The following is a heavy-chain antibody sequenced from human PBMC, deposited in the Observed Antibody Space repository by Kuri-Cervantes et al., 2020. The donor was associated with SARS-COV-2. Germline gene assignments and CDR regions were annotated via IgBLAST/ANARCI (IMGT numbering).Heavy chain of an antibody. Sequence: GSLRLSCAVYGGSFRGYYWSWIRQLPGKGLEWIGEINHSGSTNYNPSLKSRVTVSVDTSKNQFSLKLSSVTAADTAVYYCASYSSSSYFDYWGQGTLVTVSS. J-gene: IGHJ4*02. CDR1: GGSFRGYY. CDR2: INHSGST. V-gene: IGHV4-34*01. D-gene: IGHD6-13*01. CDR3: ASYSSSSYFDY.